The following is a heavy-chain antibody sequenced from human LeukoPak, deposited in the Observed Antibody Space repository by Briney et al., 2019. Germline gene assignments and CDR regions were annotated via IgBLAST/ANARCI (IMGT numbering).Heavy chain of an antibody. J-gene: IGHJ2*01. Sequence: SETLSLTCTVSGGSISSYYWSWIRQPPGKGLEWIGYIYYSGSTNYNPSLKSRVTISVDTSKNQFSLKLSSVTAADTAVYYCARESTYYHDSRGSRAYDFDLWGRGTLVTVSS. CDR3: ARESTYYHDSRGSRAYDFDL. V-gene: IGHV4-59*12. CDR2: IYYSGST. D-gene: IGHD3-22*01. CDR1: GGSISSYY.